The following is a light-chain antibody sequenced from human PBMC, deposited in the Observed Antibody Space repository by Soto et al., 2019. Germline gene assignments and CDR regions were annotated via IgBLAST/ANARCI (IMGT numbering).Light chain of an antibody. V-gene: IGKV1-33*01. CDR2: DAS. J-gene: IGKJ3*01. Sequence: DLQMTQSPSSLSASVGDRVTITCQASDDISNYLNWYQQKPGKAPKVLIYDASHLESGVPSRFSGRGSATEFTFTISSLQAEDIATYYFQQYANLPLTFGPGTKVDIK. CDR1: DDISNY. CDR3: QQYANLPLT.